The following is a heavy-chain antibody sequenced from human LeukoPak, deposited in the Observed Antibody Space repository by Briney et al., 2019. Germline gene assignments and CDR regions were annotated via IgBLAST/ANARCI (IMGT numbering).Heavy chain of an antibody. D-gene: IGHD3-10*01. CDR2: INAGNGNT. CDR3: ARVGYYYGSGSYYPELDY. V-gene: IGHV1-3*01. CDR1: GYTFTSYA. J-gene: IGHJ4*02. Sequence: ASVKVSCKASGYTFTSYAMHWVRQAPGQRLEWMGWINAGNGNTKYSQKFQGRVTITRDTSASIAYMALSSLRSEDTAVYYCARVGYYYGSGSYYPELDYWGQGTLVTVSS.